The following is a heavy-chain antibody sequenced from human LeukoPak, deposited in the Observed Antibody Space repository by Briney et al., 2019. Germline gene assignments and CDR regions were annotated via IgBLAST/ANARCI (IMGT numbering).Heavy chain of an antibody. CDR3: AKTAGIAAAADFDY. CDR2: ISGSGDST. D-gene: IGHD6-13*01. CDR1: GFTFSNYG. Sequence: PGGSPRLSCAASGFTFSNYGMSWVRQAPGKGLEWVSSISGSGDSTYYADSVKGRFTISRDNSKNTLYLQMNSLRAEDTAVYYCAKTAGIAAAADFDYWGQGTLVTVSS. J-gene: IGHJ4*02. V-gene: IGHV3-23*01.